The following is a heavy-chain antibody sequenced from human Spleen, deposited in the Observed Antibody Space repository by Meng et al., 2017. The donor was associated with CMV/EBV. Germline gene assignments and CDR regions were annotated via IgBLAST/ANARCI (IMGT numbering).Heavy chain of an antibody. CDR2: INPNSGGT. V-gene: IGHV1-2*02. CDR3: ARGGNSVGYYYYGMDV. J-gene: IGHJ6*02. Sequence: ASVKVSCNASGGTFKNNGITWVRQAPGQGLEWMGWINPNSGGTNYAQKFQGRVTMTRDTSISTAYMELSRLRSDDTAVYYCARGGNSVGYYYYGMDVWGQGTTVTVSS. CDR1: GGTFKNNG. D-gene: IGHD4-23*01.